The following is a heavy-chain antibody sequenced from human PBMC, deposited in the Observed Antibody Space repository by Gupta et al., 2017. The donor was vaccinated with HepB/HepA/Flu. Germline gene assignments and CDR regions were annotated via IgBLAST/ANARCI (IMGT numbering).Heavy chain of an antibody. D-gene: IGHD2-8*01. J-gene: IGHJ4*02. Sequence: EVQLVESGGGLVQPGGSLRLSCAASVFTFSTYGMNWVRQAPGKGLEWISYISSDSTTIGYADSIKGRFTISRDNAKSSLCLQINRLRDEDTAVYYCAREGLMDCFDDWGQGILVTVSS. CDR2: ISSDSTTI. CDR3: AREGLMDCFDD. V-gene: IGHV3-48*02. CDR1: VFTFSTYG.